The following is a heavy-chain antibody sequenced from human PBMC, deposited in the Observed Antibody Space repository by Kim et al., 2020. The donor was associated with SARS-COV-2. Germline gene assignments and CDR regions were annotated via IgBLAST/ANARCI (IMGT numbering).Heavy chain of an antibody. D-gene: IGHD6-6*01. CDR3: ARVGYSSSSIDY. J-gene: IGHJ4*02. Sequence: YYVDSLKGRFTISRDNAKNSVYLQMNSLTAEDTAVYYCARVGYSSSSIDYWGQGTLVTVSS. V-gene: IGHV3-7*01.